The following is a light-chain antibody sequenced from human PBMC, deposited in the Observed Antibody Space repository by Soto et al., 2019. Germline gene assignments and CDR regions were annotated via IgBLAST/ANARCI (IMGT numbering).Light chain of an antibody. J-gene: IGKJ4*01. Sequence: EVVLTQSPGTLSLSPGERASLSCRASQSVYNNYLAWYQQKPGQSPRLRIYGASSRATGIPDRFSGSGSGTDFSLTISRLEPEDFAVYYCQQYGGSPLVTFGGGTKVEMK. CDR1: QSVYNNY. CDR3: QQYGGSPLVT. CDR2: GAS. V-gene: IGKV3-20*01.